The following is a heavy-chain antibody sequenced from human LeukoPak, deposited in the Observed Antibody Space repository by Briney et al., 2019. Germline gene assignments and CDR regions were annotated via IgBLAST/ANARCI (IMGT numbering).Heavy chain of an antibody. V-gene: IGHV1-69*04. CDR3: ASRYSGYDGFDP. Sequence: ASVKVSCKASGGTFSSYAISWVRQAPGQGLEWMGRIIPILGIANYAQKFQGRVTITTDESTSTAYMELSSLRSEDTAVYYCASRYSGYDGFDPWGQGTLVTVSS. J-gene: IGHJ5*02. D-gene: IGHD5-12*01. CDR2: IIPILGIA. CDR1: GGTFSSYA.